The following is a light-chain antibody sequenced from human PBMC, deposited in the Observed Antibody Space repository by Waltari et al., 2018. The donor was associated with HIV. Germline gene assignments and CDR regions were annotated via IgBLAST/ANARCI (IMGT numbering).Light chain of an antibody. CDR1: QSVRTW. CDR2: KAS. CDR3: QQSHTFT. Sequence: DIQMTQSPSTLSASVGDRVTITCRASQSVRTWLAWYQQKPGKAPKLLIYKASSLETGVPSRFSGGGSGTEFSLTISSLQPDDFATYYGQQSHTFTFGPGTRVDIK. V-gene: IGKV1-5*03. J-gene: IGKJ3*01.